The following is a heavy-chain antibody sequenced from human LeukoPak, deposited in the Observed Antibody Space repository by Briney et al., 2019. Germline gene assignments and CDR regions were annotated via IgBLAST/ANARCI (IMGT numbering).Heavy chain of an antibody. Sequence: ASVKVSCKASGYTFAKYAIHWVRQAPGQRLEWMGWINAGNGDTRYSQKFQGGVTLTRDTSASTAYMELSSLRSEDTAVYYCARDGDDSSGYYCRYWGQGTLVTVSS. J-gene: IGHJ4*02. D-gene: IGHD3-22*01. V-gene: IGHV1-3*01. CDR2: INAGNGDT. CDR3: ARDGDDSSGYYCRY. CDR1: GYTFAKYA.